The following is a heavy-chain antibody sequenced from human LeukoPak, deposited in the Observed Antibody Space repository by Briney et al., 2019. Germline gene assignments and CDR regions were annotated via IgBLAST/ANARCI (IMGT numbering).Heavy chain of an antibody. D-gene: IGHD1-26*01. CDR2: IIPIFGTA. V-gene: IGHV1-69*13. CDR1: GGTFSSYA. Sequence: ASVRVSCKASGGTFSSYAISWVRQAPGQGLEWMGGIIPIFGTANYAQKFQGRVTITADESTRTAYMELSSLRSEDTAVYYCAREEGASSFDYWGQGTLVTVSS. J-gene: IGHJ4*02. CDR3: AREEGASSFDY.